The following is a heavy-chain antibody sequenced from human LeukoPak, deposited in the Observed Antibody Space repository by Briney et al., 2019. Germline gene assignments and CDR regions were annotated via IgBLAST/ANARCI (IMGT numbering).Heavy chain of an antibody. CDR2: ISSTSNTI. D-gene: IGHD6-19*01. Sequence: PGGSLRLSCAASGFTFSGYIMNWVRQAPGKGLEWVSFISSTSNTIYYADSVKGRFTVSRDNAKNSLYLQMNSLRAEDTDVYYCARDQWLDYWGQGTLVTVSS. J-gene: IGHJ4*02. CDR3: ARDQWLDY. CDR1: GFTFSGYI. V-gene: IGHV3-48*01.